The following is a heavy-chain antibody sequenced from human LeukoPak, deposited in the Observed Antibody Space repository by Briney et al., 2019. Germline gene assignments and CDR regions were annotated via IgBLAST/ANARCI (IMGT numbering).Heavy chain of an antibody. V-gene: IGHV3-30-3*01. J-gene: IGHJ4*02. CDR1: GFTFSGYP. CDR3: ATDGYYYGSGSYYGY. CDR2: ISYDGSNK. Sequence: PGKSLRLSCAASGFTFSGYPIHWVRQAPGKGLEWVAVISYDGSNKYYADSVKGRFTISRDNSKNTLYLQMNSLRAEDTAVYYCATDGYYYGSGSYYGYWGQGTLVTVSS. D-gene: IGHD3-10*01.